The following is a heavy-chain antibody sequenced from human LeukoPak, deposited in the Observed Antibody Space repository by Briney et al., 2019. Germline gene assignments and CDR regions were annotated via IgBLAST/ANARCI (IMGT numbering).Heavy chain of an antibody. CDR3: ARDGPPGYYDSSGYFSDAFDI. CDR1: GFTFSSYS. V-gene: IGHV3-48*01. Sequence: GSLRLSCAASGFTFSSYSMNWVRQAPGKGLEWVSYISSSSSTIYYADSVKGRFTISRDNAKNSLYLQMNSLRAEDTAVYYCARDGPPGYYDSSGYFSDAFDIWGQGTMVTVSS. CDR2: ISSSSSTI. J-gene: IGHJ3*02. D-gene: IGHD3-22*01.